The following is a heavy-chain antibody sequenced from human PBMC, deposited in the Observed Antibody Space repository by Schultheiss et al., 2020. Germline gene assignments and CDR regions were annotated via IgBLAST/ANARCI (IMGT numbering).Heavy chain of an antibody. J-gene: IGHJ4*02. CDR3: AKLGGGSPFDY. CDR1: GFTFSSYG. D-gene: IGHD1-26*01. CDR2: ISYDGSNK. V-gene: IGHV3-30*18. Sequence: GESLKISCAASGFTFSSYGMHWVRQAPGKGLEWVAVISYDGSNKYYADSVKGRFTISRDNSKNTLYLQMNSLRAEDTAVYYCAKLGGGSPFDYWGQGTLVTVSS.